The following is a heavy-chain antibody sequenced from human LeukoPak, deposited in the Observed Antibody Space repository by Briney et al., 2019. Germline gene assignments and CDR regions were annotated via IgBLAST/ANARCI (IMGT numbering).Heavy chain of an antibody. D-gene: IGHD5-12*01. J-gene: IGHJ4*02. CDR1: GFTFSSYG. V-gene: IGHV3-33*01. CDR2: IWYDGSNK. CDR3: ARSDGGIVATNLDY. Sequence: GRSLRLSCAASGFTFSSYGVHWVRQAPDKGLEWVAVIWYDGSNKYYADSVKGRFTISRDNSKNTLYLQMNSLRAEDTAAYYCARSDGGIVATNLDYWGQGTLVTVSS.